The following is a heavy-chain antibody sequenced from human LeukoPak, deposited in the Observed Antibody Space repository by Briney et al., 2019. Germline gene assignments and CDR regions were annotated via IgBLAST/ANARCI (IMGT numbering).Heavy chain of an antibody. CDR1: GFTFNSYT. CDR3: ARDPYSGAYGNTYYYYMDV. D-gene: IGHD1-26*01. V-gene: IGHV3-21*01. CDR2: ISSSSSYI. Sequence: GGSLRLSCAASGFTFNSYTVNWVRQVPGKGLEWVSSISSSSSYIYYSGSVKGRFTISRDNARNSLYLQMNSLTAEDTAVYYCARDPYSGAYGNTYYYYMDVWGKGTTVTISS. J-gene: IGHJ6*03.